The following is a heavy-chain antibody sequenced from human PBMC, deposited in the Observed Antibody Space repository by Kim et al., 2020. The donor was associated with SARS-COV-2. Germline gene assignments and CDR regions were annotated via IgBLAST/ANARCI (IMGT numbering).Heavy chain of an antibody. Sequence: SETLSLTCTVSGGSISSGDYYWSWIRQPPGKGLEWIGYIYYSGSTYYNPSLKSRVTISVDTSKNQFSLKLSSVTAADTAVYYCARVPWDYYDSSGYHFDYWGQGTLVTVSS. J-gene: IGHJ4*02. CDR1: GGSISSGDYY. D-gene: IGHD3-22*01. CDR2: IYYSGST. CDR3: ARVPWDYYDSSGYHFDY. V-gene: IGHV4-30-4*01.